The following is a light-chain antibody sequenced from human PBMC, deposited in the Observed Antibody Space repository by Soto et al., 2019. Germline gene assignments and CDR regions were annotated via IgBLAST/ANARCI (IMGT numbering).Light chain of an antibody. CDR2: AAS. V-gene: IGKV1-17*02. Sequence: DIQMTQSPSSLSASVGDSVTITCRPSQDIRNDLGWFQVKPGKAPKSLIYAASRLQSGVPSRFSGSGSETVFSLTIINLQPEDFATYFCVQYNIYPWTFGQGTKVEI. J-gene: IGKJ1*01. CDR3: VQYNIYPWT. CDR1: QDIRND.